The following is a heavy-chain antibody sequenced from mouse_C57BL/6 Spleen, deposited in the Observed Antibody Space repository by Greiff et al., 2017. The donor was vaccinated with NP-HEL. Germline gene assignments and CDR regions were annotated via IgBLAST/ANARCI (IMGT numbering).Heavy chain of an antibody. Sequence: EVQRVESEGGLVQPGSSMKLSCTASGFTFSDYDMAWVRQVPEKGLEWVAYINYDGSSTYYLDPLKGRFIISRDNAKNTLYLQMGSLETEDTATYYCAREDYDYGWFAYWGQGILVTASA. D-gene: IGHD2-4*01. V-gene: IGHV5-16*01. CDR1: GFTFSDYD. CDR3: AREDYDYGWFAY. J-gene: IGHJ3*01. CDR2: INYDGSST.